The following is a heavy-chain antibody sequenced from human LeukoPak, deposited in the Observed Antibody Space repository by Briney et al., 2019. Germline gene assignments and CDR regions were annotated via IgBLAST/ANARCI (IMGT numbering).Heavy chain of an antibody. D-gene: IGHD4/OR15-4a*01. Sequence: PGGSLRLSCAASGFTFSSYRMGWVRQTPGKGLEWLSYITQTGGTIYYADSVKGRFTISRDNAKNSLYLQINSLRAEDTAIYYCARGYKYGAYWGQGTLVTVSS. CDR2: ITQTGGTI. J-gene: IGHJ4*02. CDR3: ARGYKYGAY. V-gene: IGHV3-48*04. CDR1: GFTFSSYR.